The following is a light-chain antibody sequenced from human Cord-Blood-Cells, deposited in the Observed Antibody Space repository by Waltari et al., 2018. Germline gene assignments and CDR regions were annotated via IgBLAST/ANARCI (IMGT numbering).Light chain of an antibody. CDR1: NIGSKS. J-gene: IGLJ2*01. CDR3: QVWDSSSDHVV. CDR2: YDS. V-gene: IGLV3-21*04. Sequence: PGKTARITCGGNNIGSKSVHWYQQKPGQAPVLVIYYDSDRSSGIPERFSGSNSGNTATLTISRVEAGDEADYYCQVWDSSSDHVVFGGGTKLTVL.